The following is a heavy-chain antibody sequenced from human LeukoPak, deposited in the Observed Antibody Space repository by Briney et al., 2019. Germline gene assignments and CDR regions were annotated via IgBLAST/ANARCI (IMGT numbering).Heavy chain of an antibody. CDR3: ARADRNYYMDV. J-gene: IGHJ6*03. Sequence: GGSLRLSCAASGFIFSDYYMNWLRQAPGKGLEWVSYIRSSGGIIYYADSVKGRFTISRDNAKNSLFLQMNSLRADDTAVYCCARADRNYYMDVWGKGTTVTVSS. V-gene: IGHV3-11*04. CDR2: IRSSGGII. CDR1: GFIFSDYY.